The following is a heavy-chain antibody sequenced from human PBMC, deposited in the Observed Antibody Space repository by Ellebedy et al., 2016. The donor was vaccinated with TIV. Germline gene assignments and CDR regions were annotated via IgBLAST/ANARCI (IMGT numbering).Heavy chain of an antibody. V-gene: IGHV4-39*01. Sequence: MPSETLSLTCTVSGGSISSSSYYWGWNRQPPGKGLEWIGTIYYSGSTYYNPSLKSRVTISVDTSKNQFSLKLSSVTAADTAVYYCASCIRVYKYGMDVWGQGTTVTVSS. CDR3: ASCIRVYKYGMDV. CDR2: IYYSGST. D-gene: IGHD3-3*02. J-gene: IGHJ6*02. CDR1: GGSISSSSYY.